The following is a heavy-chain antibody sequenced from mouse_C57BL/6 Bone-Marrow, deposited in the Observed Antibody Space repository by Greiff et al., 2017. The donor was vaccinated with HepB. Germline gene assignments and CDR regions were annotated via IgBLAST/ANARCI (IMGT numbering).Heavy chain of an antibody. CDR3: ARGVYYGNPYWYYDV. D-gene: IGHD2-1*01. CDR2: ISSGSSTI. V-gene: IGHV5-17*01. J-gene: IGHJ1*03. CDR1: GFTFSDYG. Sequence: EVKLMESGGGLVKPGGSLKLSCAASGFTFSDYGMHWVRQAPEKGLEWVAYISSGSSTIYYADTVKGRFTIARDNAKNTLFLQRTSLRSEDTAMYYCARGVYYGNPYWYYDVWGTGTTVTVAS.